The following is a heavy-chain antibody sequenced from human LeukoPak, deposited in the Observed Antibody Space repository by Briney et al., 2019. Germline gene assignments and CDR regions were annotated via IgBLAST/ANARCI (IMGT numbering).Heavy chain of an antibody. D-gene: IGHD2-21*01. V-gene: IGHV3-23*01. Sequence: GGSLGPSFAGSGFPFKRFCIGWVRQAPGKGLEWVSAISGSGGSTYYADSVKGRFTISRDNSKNTLYLQMNSLRAEDTAVYYCAKGDALLFLWGQGTMVTVSS. J-gene: IGHJ3*01. CDR2: ISGSGGST. CDR1: GFPFKRFC. CDR3: AKGDALLFL.